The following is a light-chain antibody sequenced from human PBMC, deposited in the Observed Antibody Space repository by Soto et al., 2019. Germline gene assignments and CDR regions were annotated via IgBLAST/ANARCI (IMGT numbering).Light chain of an antibody. CDR1: SSDVGGYDY. J-gene: IGLJ2*01. CDR3: CSFAGSSTVV. V-gene: IGLV2-11*01. CDR2: DVN. Sequence: QSALTQPRPVSGSPGQSVTVSCTGTSSDVGGYDYVSWYQQHPGTAPKLIIYDVNKRPSGVPDRFSGSKSGNTASLTISGLQPEDEADYYCCSFAGSSTVVFGGGTQLTVL.